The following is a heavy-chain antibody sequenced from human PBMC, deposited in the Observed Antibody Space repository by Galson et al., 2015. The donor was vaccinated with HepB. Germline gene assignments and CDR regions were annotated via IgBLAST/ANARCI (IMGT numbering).Heavy chain of an antibody. V-gene: IGHV1-3*01. CDR2: INAGNGNT. Sequence: SVKVSCKASGYTFTSYAMHWVRQAPGQRLEWMGWINAGNGNTKYSQKFQGRVTITRDTSASTAYMELSSLRSEDTAVYYCARETRGRNYYYYYYMDVWGKGTTVTVSS. CDR3: ARETRGRNYYYYYYMDV. CDR1: GYTFTSYA. D-gene: IGHD2-2*01. J-gene: IGHJ6*03.